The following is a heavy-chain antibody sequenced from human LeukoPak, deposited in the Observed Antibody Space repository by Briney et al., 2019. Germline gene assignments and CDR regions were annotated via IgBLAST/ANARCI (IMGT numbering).Heavy chain of an antibody. V-gene: IGHV3-30*02. Sequence: GGSLTLSCVAPGLIFSNYGMHWVRRAPGKGLDWVSFIRYDGNEKQYADSMRGRVTISRDNSKGTLFLQMTSLRPEDTAVYYCAKAYGSRLLKGDHQNMDVWGKGTTVIVSS. CDR1: GLIFSNYG. CDR3: AKAYGSRLLKGDHQNMDV. J-gene: IGHJ6*04. D-gene: IGHD2-21*02. CDR2: IRYDGNEK.